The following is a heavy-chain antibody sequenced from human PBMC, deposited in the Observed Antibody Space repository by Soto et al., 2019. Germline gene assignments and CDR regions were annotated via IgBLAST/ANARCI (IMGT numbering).Heavy chain of an antibody. J-gene: IGHJ4*02. V-gene: IGHV3-21*01. CDR1: GFTFSSYS. Sequence: GGSLRLSCAASGFTFSSYSMNWVRQAPGKGLEWVSSISSSSSYIYYADSVKGRFTISRDNAKNSLYLQMNSLRAEDTAVYYCARGTHDILAGTPEKPYYFDYWGQGTLVTVSS. CDR2: ISSSSSYI. D-gene: IGHD3-9*01. CDR3: ARGTHDILAGTPEKPYYFDY.